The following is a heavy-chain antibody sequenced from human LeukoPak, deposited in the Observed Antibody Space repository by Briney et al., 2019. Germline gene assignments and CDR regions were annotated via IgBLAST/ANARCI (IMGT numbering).Heavy chain of an antibody. D-gene: IGHD6-13*01. CDR1: GFTFSSYA. CDR2: ISSNGGST. Sequence: GGSLRLSCAASGFTFSSYAMHWVRQAPGKGLEYVSAISSNGGSTYYANSVKGRFTISRDNSKNTLYLQMGSLGAEDMAVYYCARDRSSSSWEKYYYYGMDVWGQGTTVTVSS. CDR3: ARDRSSSSWEKYYYYGMDV. V-gene: IGHV3-64*01. J-gene: IGHJ6*02.